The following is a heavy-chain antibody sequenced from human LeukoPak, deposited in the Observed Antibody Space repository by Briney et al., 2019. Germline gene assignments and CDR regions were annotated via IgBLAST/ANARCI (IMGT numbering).Heavy chain of an antibody. CDR2: ISYDGSNK. D-gene: IGHD2-2*02. J-gene: IGHJ3*02. V-gene: IGHV3-30*04. CDR3: ARADTLDAFDI. CDR1: GFTSSSYA. Sequence: GGSLRLSCAASGFTSSSYAMHWVRQSPGKGLEWVAVISYDGSNKYYADSVKGRFTISRDNSKNTLYLQMNSLRAEDTAVYYCARADTLDAFDIWGQGTMVTVSS.